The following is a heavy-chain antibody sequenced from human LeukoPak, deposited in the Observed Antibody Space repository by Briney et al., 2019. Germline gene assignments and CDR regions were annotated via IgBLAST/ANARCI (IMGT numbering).Heavy chain of an antibody. CDR1: GGSISSYY. CDR2: IYYSGST. Sequence: PSETLSLTCTVSGGSISSYYWSWIRQPPGKGLEWIGYIYYSGSTNYNPSLKSRVTISVDTSKNQFSLKLSSVTAADTAVYYCARGPRGDLDYWGQGTLVTVSS. D-gene: IGHD3-16*01. CDR3: ARGPRGDLDY. J-gene: IGHJ4*02. V-gene: IGHV4-59*01.